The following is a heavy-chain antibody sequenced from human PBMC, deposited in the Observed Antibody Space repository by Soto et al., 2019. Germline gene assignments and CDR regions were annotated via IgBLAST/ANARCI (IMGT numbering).Heavy chain of an antibody. Sequence: VGSLRLSCASSVFSFSSYWMTCVRHSPGKCLEWVANIKQDGREKYYVASVKGRFTISRDNDKNLLYLQMDSLTPDDTAVYYCAGDGVRNGAYNGWLDPWGQGTLVTVS. V-gene: IGHV3-7*03. CDR2: IKQDGREK. CDR3: AGDGVRNGAYNGWLDP. CDR1: VFSFSSYW. J-gene: IGHJ5*02. D-gene: IGHD3-16*01.